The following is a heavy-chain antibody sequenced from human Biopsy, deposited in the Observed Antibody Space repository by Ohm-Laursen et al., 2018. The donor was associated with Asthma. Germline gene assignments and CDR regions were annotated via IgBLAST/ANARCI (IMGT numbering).Heavy chain of an antibody. CDR3: ARGISRVTGLFDHFDS. Sequence: TLSPTCTVSGVSISSDYWSWIRKPPRKGLEWIGHIYYSGSTKHQPSLKSRVTISVDTSKNQFSLKLRSVTAADAAVYYCARGISRVTGLFDHFDSWREGTLVTVSS. CDR1: GVSISSDY. CDR2: IYYSGST. J-gene: IGHJ4*02. V-gene: IGHV4-59*01. D-gene: IGHD2-21*02.